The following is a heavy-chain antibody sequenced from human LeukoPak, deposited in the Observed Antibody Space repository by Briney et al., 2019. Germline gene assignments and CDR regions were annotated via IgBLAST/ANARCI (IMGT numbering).Heavy chain of an antibody. J-gene: IGHJ1*01. CDR2: INEDGSST. CDR3: TTDTVVARDS. D-gene: IGHD2-21*02. CDR1: GYTFSRYL. Sequence: GGPLRLSCAASGYTFSRYLMHWVRQGPGKGLVWVSRINEDGSSTNYAQSVRGRFTISRDNAKNTLYLQMNSLRAEDAAVYYCTTDTVVARDSWGQDTLVTVSS. V-gene: IGHV3-74*01.